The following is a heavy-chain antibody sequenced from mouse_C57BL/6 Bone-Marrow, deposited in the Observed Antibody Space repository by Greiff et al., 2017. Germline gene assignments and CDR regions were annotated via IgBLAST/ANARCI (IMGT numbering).Heavy chain of an antibody. CDR1: GFNIKDDY. CDR3: TTGDYPYYAMDY. V-gene: IGHV14-4*01. CDR2: IDPENGDT. J-gene: IGHJ4*01. D-gene: IGHD2-4*01. Sequence: VQLKQSGAELVRPGASVKLSCTASGFNIKDDYMHWVKQRPEQGLAWIGWIDPENGDTEYASKFQGKATITADTSSNTAYLQLSSLTSEDTAVYYCTTGDYPYYAMDYWGQGTSVTVSS.